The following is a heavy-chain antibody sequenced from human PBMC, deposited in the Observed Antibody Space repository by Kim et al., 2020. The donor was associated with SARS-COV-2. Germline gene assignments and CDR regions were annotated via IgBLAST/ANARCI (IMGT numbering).Heavy chain of an antibody. CDR2: IDPNSGAT. J-gene: IGHJ4*02. CDR1: GYTFTAYY. D-gene: IGHD3-22*01. Sequence: ASVKVSCKASGYTFTAYYIHWVRQAPGQGLEWMGWIDPNSGATSYAQKFQGRVTMTGDTSVSTVYLEMSRLTSDDTALYFCARASFAPYAYESSGYFDSWGQGSLVTVSS. V-gene: IGHV1-2*02. CDR3: ARASFAPYAYESSGYFDS.